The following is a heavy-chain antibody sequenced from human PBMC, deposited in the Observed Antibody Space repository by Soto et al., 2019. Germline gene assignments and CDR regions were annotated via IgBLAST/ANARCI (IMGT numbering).Heavy chain of an antibody. D-gene: IGHD3-16*01. J-gene: IGHJ4*02. V-gene: IGHV1-18*01. Sequence: QVQLVQSGAEVKKPGASVKVSCKASGYTFTSYGISWVRQAPGQGLEWMGWINPYNGNTNYAQKLQGRVTMTTDTSTNTAYMDLRSLRSDDPAVYYCARDWFGIDYWGQGTLVTVSS. CDR1: GYTFTSYG. CDR3: ARDWFGIDY. CDR2: INPYNGNT.